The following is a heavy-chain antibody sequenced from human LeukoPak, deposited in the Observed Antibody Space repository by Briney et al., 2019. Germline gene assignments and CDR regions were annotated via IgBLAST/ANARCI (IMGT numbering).Heavy chain of an antibody. V-gene: IGHV3-21*01. D-gene: IGHD3-10*01. J-gene: IGHJ4*02. CDR1: GFIFSSYS. Sequence: PGGSLRLSCVVSGFIFSSYSMNWVRQAPGRGLEWVSYISSSRTYIYYADSVKGRFTISRDNSKNTLYLQMNSLRAEDTAVYYCAKELYYYGSGSSYYFDYWGQGTLVTVSS. CDR2: ISSSRTYI. CDR3: AKELYYYGSGSSYYFDY.